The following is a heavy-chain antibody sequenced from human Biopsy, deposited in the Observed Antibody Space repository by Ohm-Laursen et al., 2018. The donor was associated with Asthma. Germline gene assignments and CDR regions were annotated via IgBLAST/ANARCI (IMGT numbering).Heavy chain of an antibody. CDR2: INAGTGHT. CDR3: ARTYYDFLTGQVNDAFAM. D-gene: IGHD3-9*01. V-gene: IGHV1-3*01. J-gene: IGHJ3*02. CDR1: GYTFPHYA. Sequence: CKASGYTFPHYAIHPPRQAPRQRLHCMGWINAGTGHTKYSQKFQGRVTISRDTSASTAYMDLSSLRSEDTAVYYCARTYYDFLTGQVNDAFAMWGQGTMVTVSS.